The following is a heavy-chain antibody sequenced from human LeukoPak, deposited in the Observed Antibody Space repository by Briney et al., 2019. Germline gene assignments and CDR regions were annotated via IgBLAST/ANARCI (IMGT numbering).Heavy chain of an antibody. CDR1: GFTFSDYA. J-gene: IGHJ4*02. CDR3: ARVYTRVADFDY. Sequence: GSLRLSCVASGFTFSDYAVHWVRQAPGRGLECVAVVSYDGSNKNHADSVKGRFTISRDNSKNTLYLQMNSLRVEDTAVYYCARVYTRVADFDYWGQGTLVTVSS. CDR2: VSYDGSNK. D-gene: IGHD6-19*01. V-gene: IGHV3-30-3*01.